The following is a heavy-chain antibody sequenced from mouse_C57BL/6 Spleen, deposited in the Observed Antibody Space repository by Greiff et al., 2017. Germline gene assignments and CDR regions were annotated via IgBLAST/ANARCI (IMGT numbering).Heavy chain of an antibody. D-gene: IGHD1-1*01. Sequence: EVQGVESVAELVRPGASVKLSCTASGFNIKNTYMHWVKQRPEQGLEWIGRIDPANGNTKYAPKFQGKATITADTSSNTAYLQLSSLTSEDTAIYYCASDYGSSPSWFAYWGQGTLVTVSA. CDR1: GFNIKNTY. CDR3: ASDYGSSPSWFAY. V-gene: IGHV14-3*01. J-gene: IGHJ3*01. CDR2: IDPANGNT.